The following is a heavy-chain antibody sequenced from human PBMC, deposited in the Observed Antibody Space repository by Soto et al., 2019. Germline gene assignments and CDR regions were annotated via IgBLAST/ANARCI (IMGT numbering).Heavy chain of an antibody. D-gene: IGHD1-1*01. CDR2: INPSGGST. CDR1: RYTFTSYY. Sequence: ASAAVSFTASRYTFTSYYMHWVRQAPGQGLEWMGIINPSGGSTSYAQKFQGRVTMTRDTSTSTVYMELSSLRSEDTAVYYCARDESRKEVELEPTDYWGQGTLVTVSS. J-gene: IGHJ4*02. V-gene: IGHV1-46*03. CDR3: ARDESRKEVELEPTDY.